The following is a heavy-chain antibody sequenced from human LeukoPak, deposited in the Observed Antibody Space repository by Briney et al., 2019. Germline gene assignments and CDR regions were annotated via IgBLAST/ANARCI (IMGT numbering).Heavy chain of an antibody. J-gene: IGHJ6*03. D-gene: IGHD3-9*01. CDR3: ARDVYDILTGSYYYYYYMDV. CDR1: GYTFTDYY. CDR2: INPNSDYT. Sequence: GASVKVSCKASGYTFTDYYIHWVRQAPGQGLEWMGWINPNSDYTFYAQKFQGRVTLTRDTSISTVYMELRSLRSDDTAVYYCARDVYDILTGSYYYYYYMDVWGKGTTVTISS. V-gene: IGHV1-2*02.